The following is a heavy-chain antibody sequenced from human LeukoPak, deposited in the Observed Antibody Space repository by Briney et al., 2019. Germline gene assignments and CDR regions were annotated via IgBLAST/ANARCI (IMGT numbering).Heavy chain of an antibody. CDR3: ARDPVVGKQNYYYYYGMDV. J-gene: IGHJ6*02. CDR1: GFTFSSYW. CDR2: IKQDGSEK. D-gene: IGHD2-2*01. Sequence: GGSLRLSCAASGFTFSSYWMSWVRQAPGKGLEWVANIKQDGSEKYYVDSVKGRFTISRDNAKNSLYLQMNSLRAEDTAVYYCARDPVVGKQNYYYYYGMDVWGQGPTVTVSS. V-gene: IGHV3-7*03.